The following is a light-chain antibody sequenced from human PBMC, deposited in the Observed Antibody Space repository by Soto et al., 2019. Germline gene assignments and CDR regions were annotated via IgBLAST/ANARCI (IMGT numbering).Light chain of an antibody. Sequence: QSVLTQPPSVSGAPGQRVTMSCTGSSSNIGAGYHVHWYQQLPGTAPKLLIYTNRYRPSGVPDRFSGSRSGTSASLAITGLQAEDEADYYCQSYDSSLGYVFGTATKVTV. CDR1: SSNIGAGYH. J-gene: IGLJ1*01. CDR2: TNR. V-gene: IGLV1-40*01. CDR3: QSYDSSLGYV.